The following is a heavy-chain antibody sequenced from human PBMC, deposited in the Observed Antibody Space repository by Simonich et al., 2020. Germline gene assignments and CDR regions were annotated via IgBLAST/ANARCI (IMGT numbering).Heavy chain of an antibody. D-gene: IGHD3-22*01. V-gene: IGHV3-23*01. CDR1: GFTFSSYA. Sequence: GGGLVQPGGSLRLSCAASGFTFSSYAMSWVRQAPGRGLEWVSAICGSGGSTYDADSVKGRFTISRDNSKNTLYLQMNSLRAEDTAVYYCAKDLGELITMIVVVIDAFDIWGQGTMVTVSS. CDR2: ICGSGGST. J-gene: IGHJ3*02. CDR3: AKDLGELITMIVVVIDAFDI.